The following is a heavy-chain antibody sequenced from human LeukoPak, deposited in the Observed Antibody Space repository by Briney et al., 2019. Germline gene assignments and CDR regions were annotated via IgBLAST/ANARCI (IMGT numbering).Heavy chain of an antibody. J-gene: IGHJ5*02. V-gene: IGHV3-33*01. CDR1: GFTFCSYG. Sequence: GGSLRLSCAASGFTFCSYGMHWVRQAPGKGLEWVAVIWYDGNYQYYADSVKGRFTISRDNSKSTLYLEMNSLRVEDTAVYYCARDVVRGLNWFDPWGQGVLVTVSS. D-gene: IGHD3-10*01. CDR2: IWYDGNYQ. CDR3: ARDVVRGLNWFDP.